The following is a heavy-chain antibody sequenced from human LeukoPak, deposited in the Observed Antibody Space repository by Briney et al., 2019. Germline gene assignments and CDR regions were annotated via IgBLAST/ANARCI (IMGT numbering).Heavy chain of an antibody. CDR1: GGSISSYY. V-gene: IGHV4-59*08. CDR2: IYYSGGT. J-gene: IGHJ3*02. Sequence: ASETLSLTCTVSGGSISSYYWSWIRQPPGKGLEWIGYIYYSGGTNYNPSLKSRVTTSVDTSKNQFSLKLSSVTAADTAVYFCARGPYSYDSSGAFDIWGQGTMVTVSS. CDR3: ARGPYSYDSSGAFDI. D-gene: IGHD3-22*01.